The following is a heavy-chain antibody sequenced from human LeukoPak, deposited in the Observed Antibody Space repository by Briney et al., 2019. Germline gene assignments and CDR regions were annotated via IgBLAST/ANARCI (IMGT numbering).Heavy chain of an antibody. J-gene: IGHJ5*02. CDR3: ARLRGATVAHNWFDP. V-gene: IGHV4-39*07. Sequence: SETLSLTCTVSGDSVSSSTYYWGWIRQPPGKELERIRTIYNSGSTYYNPSLKIRVTISVDTSKNQCSLRLSSVTAADTAVYYCARLRGATVAHNWFDPWGQGTLVTVSS. CDR2: IYNSGST. CDR1: GDSVSSSTYY. D-gene: IGHD6-19*01.